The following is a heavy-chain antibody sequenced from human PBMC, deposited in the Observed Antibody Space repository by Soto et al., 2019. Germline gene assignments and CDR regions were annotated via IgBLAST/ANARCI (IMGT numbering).Heavy chain of an antibody. CDR2: ISGSGGST. J-gene: IGHJ4*02. D-gene: IGHD3-3*01. CDR1: GFTFSSYA. CDR3: AKFPGRFLEWNPKGGL. Sequence: EVQLLESGGGLVQPGGSLRLSCAASGFTFSSYAMSWVRQAPGKGLEWVSAISGSGGSTYYADSVKGRFTISRDNSKNTLYLQMNSLRAEDTAVYYCAKFPGRFLEWNPKGGLWGQGTLVTVSS. V-gene: IGHV3-23*01.